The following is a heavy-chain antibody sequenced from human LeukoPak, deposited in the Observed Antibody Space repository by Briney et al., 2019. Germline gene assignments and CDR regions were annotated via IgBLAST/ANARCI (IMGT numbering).Heavy chain of an antibody. Sequence: SETLSLICSVSGVPIRTYYWTWFRQPPGNGLEWIGYVYYSGSTNYNPSLKSRVTISLDTSKNHFSLKLRSVTAADTALYYCARGNLGFGSGSYYWFDPWGQGTLVTVSS. CDR1: GVPIRTYY. J-gene: IGHJ5*02. CDR2: VYYSGST. CDR3: ARGNLGFGSGSYYWFDP. V-gene: IGHV4-59*08. D-gene: IGHD3-10*01.